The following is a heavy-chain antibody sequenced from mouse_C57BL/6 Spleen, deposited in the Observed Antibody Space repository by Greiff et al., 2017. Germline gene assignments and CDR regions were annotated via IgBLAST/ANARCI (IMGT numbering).Heavy chain of an antibody. CDR2: IDPSDSYT. J-gene: IGHJ4*01. V-gene: IGHV1-69*01. D-gene: IGHD3-1*01. CDR3: ARGYYDYAMDY. CDR1: GYTFTSYW. Sequence: QVQLQQPGAELVMPGASVKLSCKASGYTFTSYWMHWVKQRPGQGLEWIGEIDPSDSYTNYNQKFKGKSTLTVDKSSSTAYMQLSSLTSEDSAVYYCARGYYDYAMDYWGKGTSVTVSS.